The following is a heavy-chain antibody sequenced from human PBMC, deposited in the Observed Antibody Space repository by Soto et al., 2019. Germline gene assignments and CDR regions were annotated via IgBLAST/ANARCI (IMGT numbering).Heavy chain of an antibody. CDR2: INPNSGGT. Sequence: KVSCKASGYTFTGYYMHWVRQAPGQGLEWMGWINPNSGGTNYAQKFQGWVTMTRDTSISTAYMELSRLRSDDTAVYYCARDREAMVRGVHRFSYYYYMDVWGKGTTVTVSS. V-gene: IGHV1-2*04. CDR1: GYTFTGYY. D-gene: IGHD3-10*01. J-gene: IGHJ6*03. CDR3: ARDREAMVRGVHRFSYYYYMDV.